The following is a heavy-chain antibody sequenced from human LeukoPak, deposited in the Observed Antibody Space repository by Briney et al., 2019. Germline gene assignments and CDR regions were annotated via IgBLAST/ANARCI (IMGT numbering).Heavy chain of an antibody. J-gene: IGHJ6*02. CDR1: GGTFSSYA. V-gene: IGHV1-69*04. D-gene: IGHD3-22*01. CDR3: ARAYDSSGYYDQTYGMDV. CDR2: IIPILGIA. Sequence: SVKVSCKASGGTFSSYAISWVRQAPGQGLEWMGRIIPILGIANYAQKFQGRVTITADKSTSTAYMELSSLRSKDTAVYYCARAYDSSGYYDQTYGMDVWGQGTTVTVSS.